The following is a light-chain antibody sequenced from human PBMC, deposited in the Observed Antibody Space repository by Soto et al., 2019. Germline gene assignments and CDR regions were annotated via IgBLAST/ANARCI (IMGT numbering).Light chain of an antibody. V-gene: IGKV3-11*01. Sequence: EIVLTQSPATLSLSPGEIVTLSCRASQSVSSYLAWYQQKPGQAPRLLIYDASNRATGIPARFSGSGSGTDFALSISSRDPEDVAVYYCQQRSTWPLTFGGGTKVEIK. CDR1: QSVSSY. J-gene: IGKJ4*01. CDR2: DAS. CDR3: QQRSTWPLT.